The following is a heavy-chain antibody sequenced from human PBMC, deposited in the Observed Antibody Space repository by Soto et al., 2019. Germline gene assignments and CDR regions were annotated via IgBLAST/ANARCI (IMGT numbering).Heavy chain of an antibody. V-gene: IGHV1-8*01. CDR3: ARGRGGIAAAGTRWFDP. J-gene: IGHJ5*02. D-gene: IGHD6-13*01. CDR1: GYTFTSYD. Sequence: ASVKVSCKASGYTFTSYDINWVRQATGQGLEWMGWMNPNSGNTGYAQKFQGRVTMTRNTSISTAYMELSSLRSEDRAVYYCARGRGGIAAAGTRWFDPWGQGTLVTVSS. CDR2: MNPNSGNT.